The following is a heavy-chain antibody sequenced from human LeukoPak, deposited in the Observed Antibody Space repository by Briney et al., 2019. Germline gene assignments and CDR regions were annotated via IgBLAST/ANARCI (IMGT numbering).Heavy chain of an antibody. J-gene: IGHJ4*02. CDR3: ARHAFGRGLYS. CDR2: MYYSGST. V-gene: IGHV4-59*08. D-gene: IGHD2-15*01. CDR1: GGSISSDY. Sequence: PSETLSLTCTVSGGSISSDYWSWIRQPPGKGLEWVGYMYYSGSTNYNASLKSRVTMSVDTSKNQFSLRLTSVTAADTAVYYCARHAFGRGLYSWGQGTLVTVSS.